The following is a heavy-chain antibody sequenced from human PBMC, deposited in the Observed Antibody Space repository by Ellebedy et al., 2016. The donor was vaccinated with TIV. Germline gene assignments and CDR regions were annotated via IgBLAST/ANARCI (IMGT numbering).Heavy chain of an antibody. CDR2: IKQDGSEK. CDR1: GFTFSNYW. D-gene: IGHD6-19*01. CDR3: ARDQWLGRAYYFDY. J-gene: IGHJ4*01. V-gene: IGHV3-7*01. Sequence: GESLKISCATSGFTFSNYWMTWVRQAPGKGLEWVANIKQDGSEKYYVDSVKGRFSISRDNAKNSLYLQMNSLRDEDTALYYCARDQWLGRAYYFDYWGQGTLVTVSS.